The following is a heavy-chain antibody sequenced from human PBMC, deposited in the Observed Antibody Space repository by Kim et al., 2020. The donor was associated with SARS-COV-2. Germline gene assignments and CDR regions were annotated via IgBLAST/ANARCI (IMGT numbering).Heavy chain of an antibody. J-gene: IGHJ4*02. D-gene: IGHD3-10*01. CDR1: GYTFTSYG. Sequence: ASVKVSCKASGYTFTSYGISWVRQAPGQGLEWMGWISAYNGNTNYAQKLQGRVTMTTDTSTSTAYMELRSLRSDDTAVYYCARGAHYYGSGSYYNFYGIIDYWGQGTLVTVSS. V-gene: IGHV1-18*04. CDR3: ARGAHYYGSGSYYNFYGIIDY. CDR2: ISAYNGNT.